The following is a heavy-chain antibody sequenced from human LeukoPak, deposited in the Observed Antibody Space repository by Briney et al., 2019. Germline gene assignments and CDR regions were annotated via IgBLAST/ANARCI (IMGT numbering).Heavy chain of an antibody. J-gene: IGHJ4*02. CDR2: INPNSGGT. V-gene: IGHV1-2*02. D-gene: IGHD5-24*01. Sequence: ASVKVSCKASGYTFTGYFMHWVRQAPGQGLEWMGWINPNSGGTNYAQKFQGRVTMTRDTSITTAYMEVSRLRSEDTAVYYCARGRDGYNYFDYWGQGTLVTVSS. CDR3: ARGRDGYNYFDY. CDR1: GYTFTGYF.